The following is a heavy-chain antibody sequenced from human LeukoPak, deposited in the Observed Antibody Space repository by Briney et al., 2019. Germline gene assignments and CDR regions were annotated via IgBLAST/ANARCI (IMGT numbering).Heavy chain of an antibody. D-gene: IGHD6-19*01. Sequence: PSETLSLTCTVSGGSISSSSYYWGWIRQPPGKGLEWIGSIYYSGSTYYNPSLKSRVTISVDTSKNQFSLKLSSVTAADTAVYYCARGPTYSSGWPRFWGFDIWGQGTMVTVSS. CDR3: ARGPTYSSGWPRFWGFDI. CDR1: GGSISSSSYY. CDR2: IYYSGST. J-gene: IGHJ3*02. V-gene: IGHV4-39*01.